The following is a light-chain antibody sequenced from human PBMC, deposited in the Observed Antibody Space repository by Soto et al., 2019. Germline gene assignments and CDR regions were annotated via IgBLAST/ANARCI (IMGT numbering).Light chain of an antibody. J-gene: IGLJ1*01. CDR3: CSKSYAGSNDFYV. CDR2: EVT. CDR1: SSDVGGYDF. V-gene: IGLV2-8*01. Sequence: QSALTQPPSASGSPGESVTISCSGTSSDVGGYDFVSWYQQHPGKAPNLMIYEVTKRPSGVPDRFSGSKSGNTASLTVSGLQAEDEADYFCCSKSYAGSNDFYVFGTGTKVTVL.